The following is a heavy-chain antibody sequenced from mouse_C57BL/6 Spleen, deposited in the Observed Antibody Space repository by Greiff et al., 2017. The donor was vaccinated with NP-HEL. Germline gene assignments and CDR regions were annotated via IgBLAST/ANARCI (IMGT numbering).Heavy chain of an antibody. CDR1: GFTFSSYG. Sequence: EVQVVESGGDLVKPGGSLKLSCAASGFTFSSYGMSWVRQTPDKRLEWVATISSGGSYTYYPDSVKGRFTISRDNAKNTLYLQMSSLKSEDTAVYYCARPDSSGYPFAYWGQGTLVTVSA. CDR3: ARPDSSGYPFAY. J-gene: IGHJ3*01. CDR2: ISSGGSYT. D-gene: IGHD3-2*02. V-gene: IGHV5-6*01.